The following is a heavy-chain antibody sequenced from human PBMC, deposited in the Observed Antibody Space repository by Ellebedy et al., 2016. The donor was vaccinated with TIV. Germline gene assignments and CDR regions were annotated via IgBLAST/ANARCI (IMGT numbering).Heavy chain of an antibody. V-gene: IGHV1-46*04. Sequence: AASVKVSCKASGYTFTSYFMHWVRQAPGQGLEWMGIINPSGGSTTYAQNLQGRVTMTRDTSTSTVYMELSSLRSEDTAVYYCARARRSGWLHTPDYWGQGTLVTVSS. CDR2: INPSGGST. CDR1: GYTFTSYF. CDR3: ARARRSGWLHTPDY. D-gene: IGHD6-19*01. J-gene: IGHJ4*02.